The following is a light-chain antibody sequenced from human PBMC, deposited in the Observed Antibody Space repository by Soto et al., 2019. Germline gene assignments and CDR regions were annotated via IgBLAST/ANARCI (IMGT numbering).Light chain of an antibody. J-gene: IGKJ4*01. Sequence: DIHLTQSPSSLSASVGDRVTITCRASQAITNNLAWCQQKPGNPPKLLIYEESTLHSGVPSRFSGRKVGTQFILTIDSLQPEDFATYYCQQVKSYPRTFGGGTKVEIK. CDR3: QQVKSYPRT. V-gene: IGKV1-9*01. CDR2: EES. CDR1: QAITNN.